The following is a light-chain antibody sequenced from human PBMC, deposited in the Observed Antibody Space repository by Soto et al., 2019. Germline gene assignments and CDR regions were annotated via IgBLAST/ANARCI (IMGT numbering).Light chain of an antibody. CDR2: GNN. Sequence: QSVLTQPPSASGTPGQRVTISCSGSKSNIGSNTVNWYQQLPRTAPKLLIYGNNQRPSGIPDRFSGSKSGTSAALAINGLQSEDEADYYCSTWDDSLDGQGAFGGGTKVTVL. V-gene: IGLV1-44*01. CDR3: STWDDSLDGQGA. J-gene: IGLJ2*01. CDR1: KSNIGSNT.